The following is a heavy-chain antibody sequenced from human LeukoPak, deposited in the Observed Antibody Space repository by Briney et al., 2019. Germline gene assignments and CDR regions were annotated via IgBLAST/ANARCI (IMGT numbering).Heavy chain of an antibody. CDR1: GFTLSDYY. CDR2: ISSSGSNI. CDR3: ARRRDYFDY. Sequence: AGGSLRLSCAASGFTLSDYYMSWIRQAPGKGLEWISYISSSGSNIYYADSVKGRFTMSRDNAKGSLYLQMNSLRAEDTAIYYCARRRDYFDYWGQGTLVTVPS. V-gene: IGHV3-11*01. J-gene: IGHJ4*02.